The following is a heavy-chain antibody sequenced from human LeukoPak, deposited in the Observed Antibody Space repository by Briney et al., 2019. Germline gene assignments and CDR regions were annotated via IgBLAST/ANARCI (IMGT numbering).Heavy chain of an antibody. CDR1: GCTFSSYS. Sequence: GGSLRLSCAASGCTFSSYSMNWVRQAPGKGLQWVSSISSSSSYIYYADSVKGRFTISRDNAKNSLYLQMNSLRAEDTAVYYCARTQYILTGYSSFDYWGQGTLVTVSS. CDR3: ARTQYILTGYSSFDY. J-gene: IGHJ4*02. CDR2: ISSSSSYI. V-gene: IGHV3-21*01. D-gene: IGHD3-9*01.